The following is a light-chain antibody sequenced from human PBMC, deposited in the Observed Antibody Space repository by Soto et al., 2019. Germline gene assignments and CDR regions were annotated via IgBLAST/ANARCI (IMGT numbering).Light chain of an antibody. Sequence: EIVLTQSPGTLSLSPGARAPLSCRASQSVSSYLAWYQQKPGQAPRLLIYDASNRATGFPARFSGSGSGTDFTLTISRPEPEDFAVYYCQQRSSWPITFGQGTRLEIK. CDR2: DAS. CDR1: QSVSSY. V-gene: IGKV3-11*01. CDR3: QQRSSWPIT. J-gene: IGKJ5*01.